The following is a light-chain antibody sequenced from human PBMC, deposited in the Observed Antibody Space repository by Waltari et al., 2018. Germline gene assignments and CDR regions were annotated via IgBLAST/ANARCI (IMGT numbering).Light chain of an antibody. CDR2: AGI. V-gene: IGLV2-23*03. CDR1: RSDLGPYTL. Sequence: SALTQPASVSGSPGPSITISCPGPRSDLGPYTLFPWSPHYPGKAPTPRFYAGIRRPSGVSNRFSGSKSGNTASLTISGLQAEDEADYYCCSYAGSRTFVVFGGGTKLTVL. J-gene: IGLJ2*01. CDR3: CSYAGSRTFVV.